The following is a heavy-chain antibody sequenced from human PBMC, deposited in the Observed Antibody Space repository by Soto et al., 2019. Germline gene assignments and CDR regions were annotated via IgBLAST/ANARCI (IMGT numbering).Heavy chain of an antibody. CDR3: AADTVTLYYYYYGMDV. V-gene: IGHV4-30-2*01. Sequence: TLSLTCTVSGGSISSGGYSWSWIRQPPGKGLEWIGEIYHSGSTNYNPSLKSRVTISVDKSKNQFSLKLSSVTAADTAVYYCAADTVTLYYYYYGMDVWGQGTTVTVSS. J-gene: IGHJ6*02. CDR1: GGSISSGGYS. CDR2: IYHSGST. D-gene: IGHD4-17*01.